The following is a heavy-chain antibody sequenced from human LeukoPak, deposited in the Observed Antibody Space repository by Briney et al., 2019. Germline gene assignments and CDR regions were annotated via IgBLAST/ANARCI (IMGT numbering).Heavy chain of an antibody. CDR2: INPDSGGT. CDR3: ARDLGCSRTSCYYASDY. CDR1: GYTFTDSY. Sequence: EASVKVSCKASGYTFTDSYIHWVRQAPGQRLEWMGWINPDSGGTNYAQKFQGRVTVTRDTSISTAYMELSRLRSDDTAVYYCARDLGCSRTSCYYASDYWGQGILVTVSS. J-gene: IGHJ4*02. V-gene: IGHV1-2*02. D-gene: IGHD2-2*01.